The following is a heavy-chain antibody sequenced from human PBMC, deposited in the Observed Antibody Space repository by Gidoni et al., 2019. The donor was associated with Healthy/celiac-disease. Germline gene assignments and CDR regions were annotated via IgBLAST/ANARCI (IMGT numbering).Heavy chain of an antibody. V-gene: IGHV3-30-3*01. Sequence: QVQPVASGGGVVAPGRSLRISFSASGFRFRSYTMHWVRQAPGKGLEWVAVISHDGSIKYYGDSVKGRFTISRDNSKNALYLQVNSLRPEDTAVYYCATGDGNNFWGTVDWGQGTLVTVSS. CDR1: GFRFRSYT. CDR3: ATGDGNNFWGTVD. CDR2: ISHDGSIK. J-gene: IGHJ4*02. D-gene: IGHD3-3*01.